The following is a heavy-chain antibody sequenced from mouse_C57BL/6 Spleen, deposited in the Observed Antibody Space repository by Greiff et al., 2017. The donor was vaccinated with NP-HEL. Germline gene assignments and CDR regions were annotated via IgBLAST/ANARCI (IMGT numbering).Heavy chain of an antibody. D-gene: IGHD1-1*01. J-gene: IGHJ1*03. Sequence: QVQLQQSGAELVKPGASVKISCKASGYAFSSYWMNWVKQRPGKGLKWIGQIYPGDGDTNYNGKFKGKATLTADKSPSTAYMQLSSLTSEDSAVYFCARDYYGSRGYFDVWGTGTTVTVSS. CDR3: ARDYYGSRGYFDV. CDR1: GYAFSSYW. V-gene: IGHV1-80*01. CDR2: IYPGDGDT.